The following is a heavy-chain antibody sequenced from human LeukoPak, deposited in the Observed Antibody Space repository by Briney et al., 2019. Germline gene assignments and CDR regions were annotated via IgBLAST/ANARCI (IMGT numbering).Heavy chain of an antibody. J-gene: IGHJ5*02. CDR1: GYTFTGYY. V-gene: IGHV1-2*02. Sequence: ASVKVSCKASGYTFTGYYMHWVRQAPGQGLEWMGWINPNSGGTNYARKFQGRVTMTRDTSISTAYMELSRLRSDDTAVYYCARGGCSSTSCKENWFDPWGQGTLVTVSS. CDR2: INPNSGGT. CDR3: ARGGCSSTSCKENWFDP. D-gene: IGHD2-2*01.